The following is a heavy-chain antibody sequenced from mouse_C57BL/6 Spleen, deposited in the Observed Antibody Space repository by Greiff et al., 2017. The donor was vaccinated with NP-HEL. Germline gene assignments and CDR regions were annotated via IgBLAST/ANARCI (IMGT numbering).Heavy chain of an antibody. Sequence: QVTLKESGPGILQPSQTLSLTCSFSGFSLSTFGMGVGWIRQPSGKGLEWLAHIWWDDDKYYNPALKSRLTISKDTSKNQVFLKIANVDTADTATYYCARMGYYGSSYCYAMDYWGQGTSVTVSS. CDR2: IWWDDDK. CDR3: ARMGYYGSSYCYAMDY. V-gene: IGHV8-8*01. J-gene: IGHJ4*01. D-gene: IGHD1-1*01. CDR1: GFSLSTFGMG.